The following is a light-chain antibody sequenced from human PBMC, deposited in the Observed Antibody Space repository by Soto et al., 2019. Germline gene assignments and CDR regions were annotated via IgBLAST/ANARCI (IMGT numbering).Light chain of an antibody. V-gene: IGKV1-33*01. CDR3: QQDETYSGT. Sequence: DIQMTQCPSSLYASVGDRVTITCQASQDISNYLNWYQQKPGKAPKLLIYDASNLETGVPSRFSGSGSGTKFTLTIASLQPDDFATYYCQQDETYSGTFGPGTKVDIK. J-gene: IGKJ1*01. CDR1: QDISNY. CDR2: DAS.